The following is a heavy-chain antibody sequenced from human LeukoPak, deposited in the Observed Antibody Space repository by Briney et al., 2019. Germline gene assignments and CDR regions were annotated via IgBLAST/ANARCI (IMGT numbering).Heavy chain of an antibody. D-gene: IGHD5-24*01. Sequence: PGRSLRLSCTASGFTFGDYAMSWVRQAPGKGLEWVGFIRSKAYGGTTEYAASVKGRFTISRDDSKSIAYLKMNSLKTEDTAVYYCTRGWLQLNYFDYWGQGTLVTVSS. J-gene: IGHJ4*02. CDR1: GFTFGDYA. CDR2: IRSKAYGGTT. CDR3: TRGWLQLNYFDY. V-gene: IGHV3-49*04.